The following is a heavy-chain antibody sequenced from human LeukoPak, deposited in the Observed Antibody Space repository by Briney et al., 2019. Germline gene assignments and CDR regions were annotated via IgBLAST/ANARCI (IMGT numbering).Heavy chain of an antibody. D-gene: IGHD2-15*01. Sequence: GGSLRLSCAASGFTFSYDSMNWVRQAPGKGLEWVSSISSSSSYIYYADSVRGRFTISRDSAKNSLYLQMNSLRADDTAVYYCARAKVVAATDDAFDIWGQGTMVTVSS. V-gene: IGHV3-21*01. CDR2: ISSSSSYI. J-gene: IGHJ3*02. CDR1: GFTFSYDS. CDR3: ARAKVVAATDDAFDI.